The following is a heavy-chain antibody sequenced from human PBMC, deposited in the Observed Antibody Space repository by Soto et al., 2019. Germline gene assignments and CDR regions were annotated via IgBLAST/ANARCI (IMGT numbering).Heavy chain of an antibody. CDR1: GYTFTSYD. CDR2: MNPNSGNT. D-gene: IGHD6-19*01. CDR3: AREGSGWYLSYYYYYYMDV. V-gene: IGHV1-8*01. J-gene: IGHJ6*03. Sequence: GASVKVSCKASGYTFTSYDINWARQATGQGLEWMGWMNPNSGNTGYAQKFQGRVTMTRNTSISTAYMELSSLRSEDTAVYYCAREGSGWYLSYYYYYYMDVWGKGTTVTVSS.